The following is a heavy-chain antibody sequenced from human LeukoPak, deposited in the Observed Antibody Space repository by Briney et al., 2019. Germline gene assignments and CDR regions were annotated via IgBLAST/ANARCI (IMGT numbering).Heavy chain of an antibody. V-gene: IGHV4-39*01. D-gene: IGHD2-2*01. CDR3: ARHRYCSSTSCYETAYFDY. J-gene: IGHJ4*02. CDR1: GGSISSSSYY. Sequence: SETLSLTCTVSGGSISSSSYYWGWLRQPPGKGLEWIGSIYYSGSTYYNPSLKSRVTISVDTSKNQFSLKLSSVTAADTAVYYCARHRYCSSTSCYETAYFDYWGQGTLVTVSS. CDR2: IYYSGST.